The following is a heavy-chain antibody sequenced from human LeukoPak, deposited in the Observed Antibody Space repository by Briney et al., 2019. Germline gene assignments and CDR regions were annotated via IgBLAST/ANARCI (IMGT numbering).Heavy chain of an antibody. J-gene: IGHJ3*02. D-gene: IGHD3-22*01. CDR3: ARDRHYHDSSASDLDAFDI. CDR1: GFAFSSYY. Sequence: GGSLRLSCAASGFAFSSYYMNWVRQPPGKGLEWVSSISISSSYIYYADSVKGRFTISRVNAKNSLYLQMNSLRAEDTALYFCARDRHYHDSSASDLDAFDIWGQGTMVTVSS. V-gene: IGHV3-21*01. CDR2: ISISSSYI.